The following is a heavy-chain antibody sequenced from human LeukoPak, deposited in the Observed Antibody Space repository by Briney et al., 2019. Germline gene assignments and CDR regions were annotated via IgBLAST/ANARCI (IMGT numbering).Heavy chain of an antibody. CDR2: ISPNNGDT. V-gene: IGHV1-2*02. CDR1: GYTFSGYY. Sequence: ASVKVSCKASGYTFSGYYIHWIRQAPGQGLEWMGWISPNNGDTKYAQTFHGRVTMTRDTSIRTAYMELSGLRYDDTALYYCARDSNYYDSTDYLDHWGQGSQIIVSS. D-gene: IGHD3-9*01. J-gene: IGHJ4*02. CDR3: ARDSNYYDSTDYLDH.